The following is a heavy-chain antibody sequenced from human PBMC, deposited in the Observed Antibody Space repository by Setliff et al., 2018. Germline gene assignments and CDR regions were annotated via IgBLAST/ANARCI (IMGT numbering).Heavy chain of an antibody. V-gene: IGHV4-38-2*01. CDR2: IYHSGST. CDR3: ARRGLGSYYDGSDFLSSDY. Sequence: SETLSLTCGVSGFSIYSGYYWGWIRQPPGKGLERIGSIYHSGSTRFNPSLKSRVTISVDTSKNQFSLKLNSVTAADTAVYYCARRGLGSYYDGSDFLSSDYWGQGNLVTVS. D-gene: IGHD3-22*01. J-gene: IGHJ4*02. CDR1: GFSIYSGYY.